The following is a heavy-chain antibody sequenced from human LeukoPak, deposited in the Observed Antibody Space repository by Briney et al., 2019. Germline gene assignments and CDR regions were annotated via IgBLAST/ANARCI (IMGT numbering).Heavy chain of an antibody. D-gene: IGHD3-22*01. CDR3: ARRYYDSSGYYLDY. CDR1: GGSISSYY. V-gene: IGHV4-59*08. CDR2: IYYSGST. J-gene: IGHJ4*02. Sequence: SETLSLTCTVSGGSISSYYWSWIRQPPGKGLEWIGYIYYSGSTNYNPSLKSRVTISVDTSKNQFSLKLSSVTAADTAVYYCARRYYDSSGYYLDYWGQGTLVTVSS.